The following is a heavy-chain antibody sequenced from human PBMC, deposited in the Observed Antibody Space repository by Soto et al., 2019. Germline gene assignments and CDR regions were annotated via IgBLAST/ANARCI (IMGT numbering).Heavy chain of an antibody. J-gene: IGHJ4*02. Sequence: HPGGSLRLSCAASGFTFSSYAMHWVRQAPGKGLEWVAVISYDGSNKYYADSVKGRFTISRDNSKNTLYLQMNSLRAEDTAVYYCAREGLVPAATPWFDYWGQGTLVTVSS. CDR3: AREGLVPAATPWFDY. V-gene: IGHV3-30-3*01. D-gene: IGHD2-2*02. CDR2: ISYDGSNK. CDR1: GFTFSSYA.